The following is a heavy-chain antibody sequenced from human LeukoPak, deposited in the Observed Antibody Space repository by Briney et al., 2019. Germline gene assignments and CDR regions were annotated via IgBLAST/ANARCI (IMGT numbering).Heavy chain of an antibody. J-gene: IGHJ4*02. Sequence: GGSLRLSCAASGFSLTDSWMTWVRQPPGKGLQWVAHIKEDGSDKYYVDSLKGRFTISRDNAKTSLFLQMNSLRVEDTAVYYCASWSSDWESDYWGQGTLVSVSS. CDR1: GFSLTDSW. D-gene: IGHD6-19*01. CDR3: ASWSSDWESDY. CDR2: IKEDGSDK. V-gene: IGHV3-7*05.